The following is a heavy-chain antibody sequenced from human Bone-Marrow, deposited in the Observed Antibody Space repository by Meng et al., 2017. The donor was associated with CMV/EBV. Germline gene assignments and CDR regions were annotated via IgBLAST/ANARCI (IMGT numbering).Heavy chain of an antibody. V-gene: IGHV1-18*01. D-gene: IGHD3-22*01. J-gene: IGHJ6*04. CDR1: GYTFTSYG. CDR3: ARDQWLSTPSYYYYYAMDV. Sequence: ASVKVSCKASGYTFTSYGISWVRQAPGQGLEWMGWISAYNGNTNYAQKLQGRVTMTTDTSTSTAYMELRSLRSDDTAVYYCARDQWLSTPSYYYYYAMDVWGEGTTVTVSS. CDR2: ISAYNGNT.